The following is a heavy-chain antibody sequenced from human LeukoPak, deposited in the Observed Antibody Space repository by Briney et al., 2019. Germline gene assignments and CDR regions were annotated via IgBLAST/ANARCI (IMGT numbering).Heavy chain of an antibody. CDR2: INQDQSAI. CDR1: GFIFRRYW. CDR3: AKLIRDVTIYDF. D-gene: IGHD5-24*01. V-gene: IGHV3-7*01. J-gene: IGHJ4*03. Sequence: GRSLRLSCATSGFIFRRYWMSWVRQAPGKGLEWVASINQDQSAIFYVDSVKGRFTISRDNTRNFLFLQMNSLRAEDTAFYYCAKLIRDVTIYDFWGPGSLVTVSS.